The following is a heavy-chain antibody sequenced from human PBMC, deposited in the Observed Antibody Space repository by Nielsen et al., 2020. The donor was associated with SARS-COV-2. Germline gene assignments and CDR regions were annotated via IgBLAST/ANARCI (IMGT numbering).Heavy chain of an antibody. V-gene: IGHV3-15*01. Sequence: GGSLRLSCAASGFIFSNALMTWVRQAPGKGLEWVGRTRSKADGGTTDYAAPVKGRFTISRDDSKNTLYLLMNSLRIEDTGVYYCTTNYDVLTGLESWGQGALVTVSS. CDR2: TRSKADGGTT. D-gene: IGHD3-9*01. J-gene: IGHJ4*02. CDR1: GFIFSNAL. CDR3: TTNYDVLTGLES.